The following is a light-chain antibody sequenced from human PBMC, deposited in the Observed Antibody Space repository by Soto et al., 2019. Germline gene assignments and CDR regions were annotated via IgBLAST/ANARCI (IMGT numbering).Light chain of an antibody. Sequence: EIVLTQSPGTLSLSPGERGTLSCRASQSVSSSYLAWYQQKPGQAPRLLIYGASSRATGIPDGFSGSGSGTDFTLTIRRLEPEDFAVYYCQQYGSSPRTFGQGTKVEIK. CDR3: QQYGSSPRT. CDR2: GAS. V-gene: IGKV3-20*01. J-gene: IGKJ1*01. CDR1: QSVSSSY.